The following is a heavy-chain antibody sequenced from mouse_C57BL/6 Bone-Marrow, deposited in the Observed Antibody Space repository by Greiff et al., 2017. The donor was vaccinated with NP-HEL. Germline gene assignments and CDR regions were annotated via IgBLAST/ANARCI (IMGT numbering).Heavy chain of an antibody. V-gene: IGHV1-81*01. Sequence: VMLVESGAELARPGASVKLSCKASGYTFTSYGISWVKQRTGQGLEWIGEIYPRSGNTYYNEKFKGKATLTADKSSSTAYMELRSLTSEDSAVYFCARFPYYYGSRGDFDVWGTGTTVTVSS. J-gene: IGHJ1*03. CDR1: GYTFTSYG. D-gene: IGHD1-1*01. CDR3: ARFPYYYGSRGDFDV. CDR2: IYPRSGNT.